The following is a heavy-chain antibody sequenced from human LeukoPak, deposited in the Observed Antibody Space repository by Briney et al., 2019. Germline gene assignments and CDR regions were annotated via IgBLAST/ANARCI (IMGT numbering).Heavy chain of an antibody. D-gene: IGHD2-2*01. Sequence: GASVKVSCKASGYTFTSYGISWVRQAPGQGLEWMGWISAYNGNTNYAQKLQGRVTMTTDTSTSTAYMELRSLRSDDTAVYYCARYCSSTSFPWYYMDVWGKGTTVTVSS. J-gene: IGHJ6*03. CDR1: GYTFTSYG. CDR3: ARYCSSTSFPWYYMDV. V-gene: IGHV1-18*01. CDR2: ISAYNGNT.